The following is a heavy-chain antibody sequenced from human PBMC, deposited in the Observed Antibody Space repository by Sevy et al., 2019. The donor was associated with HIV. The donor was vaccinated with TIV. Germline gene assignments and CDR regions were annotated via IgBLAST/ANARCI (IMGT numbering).Heavy chain of an antibody. CDR1: GFTFSSYA. D-gene: IGHD3-22*01. Sequence: GGSLRLSCAASGFTFSSYAMSWVRQAPGKGLEWVSAISGSGGSTYYADSVKGRFTISRDNSKNTLYLQMNSLRAEDTDVYYCAKVSLTRNYYDSSGLDAFDIWGQGTMVTVSS. CDR2: ISGSGGST. CDR3: AKVSLTRNYYDSSGLDAFDI. J-gene: IGHJ3*02. V-gene: IGHV3-23*01.